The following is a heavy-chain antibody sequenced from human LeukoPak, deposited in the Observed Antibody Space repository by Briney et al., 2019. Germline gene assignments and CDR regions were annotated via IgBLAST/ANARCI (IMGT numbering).Heavy chain of an antibody. CDR3: AKGAAAGLVDWFDP. J-gene: IGHJ5*02. CDR1: GFILSDYA. V-gene: IGHV3-23*01. Sequence: GGSLRLSCAASGFILSDYALMWVRQAPGKGLEWVSSITGRGDETFYADSVKGRFSLSRDNSKNMLYLQMYSLGAEDTAIYYCAKGAAAGLVDWFDPWGQGTLVTVSS. CDR2: ITGRGDET. D-gene: IGHD6-13*01.